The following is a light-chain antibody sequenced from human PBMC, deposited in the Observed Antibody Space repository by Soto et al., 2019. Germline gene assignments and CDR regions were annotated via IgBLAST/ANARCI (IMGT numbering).Light chain of an antibody. J-gene: IGKJ2*01. CDR3: QEYNSHSRYT. Sequence: DIQMTQSPSTLSASVGDGVTITCRASQSISSWLAWYQQKPGKAPKLLIYTASSLESGVPSRFSGSGSGTEFTLTISSLQPDDFATYYCQEYNSHSRYTFGQGTKLEIK. CDR2: TAS. V-gene: IGKV1-5*03. CDR1: QSISSW.